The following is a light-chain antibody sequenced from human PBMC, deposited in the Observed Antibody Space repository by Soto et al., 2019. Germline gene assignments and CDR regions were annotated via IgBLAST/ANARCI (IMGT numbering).Light chain of an antibody. V-gene: IGLV2-23*01. Sequence: QSVLTQPASVSGSPGQSITISCTGTSSDVGNYNLVSWYQQHPGKAPKLMIFEDIERPSGVSNRFSGSKSGNTASLTISGLQTEDEADYYCCSYAGGTSVVFGGGTKLTVL. J-gene: IGLJ2*01. CDR3: CSYAGGTSVV. CDR1: SSDVGNYNL. CDR2: EDI.